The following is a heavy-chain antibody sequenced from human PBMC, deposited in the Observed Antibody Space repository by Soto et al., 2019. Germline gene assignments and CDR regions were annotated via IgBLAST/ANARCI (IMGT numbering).Heavy chain of an antibody. D-gene: IGHD2-21*02. V-gene: IGHV4-59*01. Sequence: SETLSLTCTVSGDSISSYYWSWIRQPPGMGLEWIGYISYRGGTSYNPSLKRRVTISVDTSKNQSSLKLNSVTAADTAVYYCARVTGDCDSACYDVYFDFWGQGPLVTVSS. CDR3: ARVTGDCDSACYDVYFDF. J-gene: IGHJ4*01. CDR1: GDSISSYY. CDR2: ISYRGGT.